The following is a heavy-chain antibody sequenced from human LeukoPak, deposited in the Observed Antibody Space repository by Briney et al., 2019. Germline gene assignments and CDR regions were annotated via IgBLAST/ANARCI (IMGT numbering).Heavy chain of an antibody. V-gene: IGHV3-23*01. J-gene: IGHJ6*02. D-gene: IGHD3-22*01. CDR3: ARDLYYYDSSGYWPSYYYYGMDV. CDR2: ISGSGGST. CDR1: GFTFSSYA. Sequence: GGSLRLSCAASGFTFSSYAMSWVRQAPGKGLEWVSAISGSGGSTYYADSVKGRFTISRDNAKNSLYLQMNSLRAEDTAVYYCARDLYYYDSSGYWPSYYYYGMDVWGQGTTVTVSS.